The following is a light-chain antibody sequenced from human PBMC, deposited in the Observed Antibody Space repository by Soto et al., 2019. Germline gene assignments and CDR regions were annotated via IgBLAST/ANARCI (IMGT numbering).Light chain of an antibody. CDR3: QQYDNLPT. J-gene: IGKJ4*01. V-gene: IGKV1-33*01. CDR2: DAS. CDR1: QDISNY. Sequence: DIQMTQSPSSLSASVGDRFTITCQASQDISNYLNRYQQKPGKAPKLLIYDASNLETGVPSRFSGSGSGTDFTFTISSLQPEDIATYYCQQYDNLPTCGGGNKVDIK.